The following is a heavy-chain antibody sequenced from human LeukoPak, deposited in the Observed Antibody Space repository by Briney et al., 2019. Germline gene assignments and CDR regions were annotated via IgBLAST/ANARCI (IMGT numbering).Heavy chain of an antibody. J-gene: IGHJ4*02. CDR1: RFTVSSNY. CDR2: IYSGGST. D-gene: IGHD2-2*01. CDR3: ARDLMGCSSTSCYERFDY. V-gene: IGHV3-66*02. Sequence: GGSLRLSCAASRFTVSSNYMSWVRQAPGKGLEWVSVIYSGGSTYYADSVKGRFTISRDNSKNTLYLQMNSLRAEDTAVYYCARDLMGCSSTSCYERFDYWGQGTLVTVSS.